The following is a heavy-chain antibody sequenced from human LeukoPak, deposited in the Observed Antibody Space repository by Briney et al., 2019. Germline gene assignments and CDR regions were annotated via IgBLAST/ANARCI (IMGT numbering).Heavy chain of an antibody. CDR2: AYDSVTI. CDR1: GYSIRSGYY. V-gene: IGHV4-38-2*02. Sequence: SETLSLTCSVSGYSIRSGYYWGWIRQPPGKGLEWIGSAYDSVTIYYNPSLKSRVTISIDTSKNQFSLKLSSVTAADTAVYYCARAAAVVAFDYWGQGTLVTVSS. J-gene: IGHJ4*02. CDR3: ARAAAVVAFDY. D-gene: IGHD6-13*01.